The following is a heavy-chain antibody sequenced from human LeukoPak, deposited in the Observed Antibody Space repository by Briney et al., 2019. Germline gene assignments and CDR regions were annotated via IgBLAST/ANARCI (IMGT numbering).Heavy chain of an antibody. D-gene: IGHD2-8*01. CDR1: GFTFRSYA. CDR3: ARGYCTNGVCYFDY. J-gene: IGHJ4*02. Sequence: GGSLRLSCAASGFTFRSYAMSWVRQAPGKGLEWVSAISGSGASTYYADSVKGRFTISRDNSKNTLYLQMNSLRAEDTAVYYCARGYCTNGVCYFDYWGQGTLVTVSS. CDR2: ISGSGAST. V-gene: IGHV3-23*01.